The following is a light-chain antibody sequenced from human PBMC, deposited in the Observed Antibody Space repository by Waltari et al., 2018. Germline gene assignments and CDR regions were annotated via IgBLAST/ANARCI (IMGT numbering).Light chain of an antibody. Sequence: QSALTQTATVSGSPGQSITISCTRTSSDVGKYNLVPWYQQHPGKAPTLIIYDVNKRPSGVSNRFSGSKSGNTASLTISGLQAADEAYYYCCSYAGSAISVFGGGTKVTVL. J-gene: IGLJ3*02. CDR1: SSDVGKYNL. CDR3: CSYAGSAISV. CDR2: DVN. V-gene: IGLV2-23*02.